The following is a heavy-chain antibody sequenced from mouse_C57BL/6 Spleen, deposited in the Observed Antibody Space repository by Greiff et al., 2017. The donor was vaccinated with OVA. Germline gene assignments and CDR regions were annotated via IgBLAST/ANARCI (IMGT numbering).Heavy chain of an antibody. CDR2: ISYDGST. CDR3: ARRGGYHGYFDV. V-gene: IGHV3-6*01. D-gene: IGHD2-2*01. Sequence: DVKLQESGPGLVKPSQSLSLPCSVTGYSITSGYYWNWIRQFPGNKLVWLGYISYDGSTNYNPSLKKRISITLDTSRNQFILKLNAVTTEDTATYYGARRGGYHGYFDVWGTGTTVTVSS. J-gene: IGHJ1*03. CDR1: GYSITSGYY.